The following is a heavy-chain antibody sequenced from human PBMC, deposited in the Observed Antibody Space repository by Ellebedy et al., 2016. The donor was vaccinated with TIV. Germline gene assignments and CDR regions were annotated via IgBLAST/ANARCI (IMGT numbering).Heavy chain of an antibody. CDR2: ISYGGST. CDR3: ARRYYDTLTGTGDWFDP. CDR1: GGSITSSTYY. V-gene: IGHV4-39*01. D-gene: IGHD3-9*01. Sequence: PGGSLRLSCTVSGGSITSSTYYWDWIRQPPGKGLEWIGSISYGGSTYQNPSPRSRVTISVDPSKNQFSLKLNSVTAADTAVYSCARRYYDTLTGTGDWFDPWGQGTLVTVSS. J-gene: IGHJ5*02.